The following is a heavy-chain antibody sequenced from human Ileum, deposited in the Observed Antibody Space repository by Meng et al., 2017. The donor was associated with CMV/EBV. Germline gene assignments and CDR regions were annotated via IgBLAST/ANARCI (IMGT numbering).Heavy chain of an antibody. V-gene: IGHV3-73*01. CDR1: GFTFSASA. Sequence: GESLQISCTTFGFTFSASAMHWVRQAPGKGLEWVGLVRGKANRYATTYAASVKGRFTISRDDSKTTAYLEMHNLKTEDTAVYYCTPLYDFWSNYNVEWFDPWGQGIMVTVSS. CDR2: VRGKANRYAT. CDR3: TPLYDFWSNYNVEWFDP. J-gene: IGHJ5*02. D-gene: IGHD3-3*01.